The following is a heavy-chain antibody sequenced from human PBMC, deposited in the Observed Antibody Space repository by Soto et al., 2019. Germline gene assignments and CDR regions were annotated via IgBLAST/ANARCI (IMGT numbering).Heavy chain of an antibody. D-gene: IGHD3-10*01. V-gene: IGHV3-23*01. CDR1: GFTFSTYA. Sequence: EVQLLESGGDLVQPGGYLRLSCAASGFTFSTYAMSWVRQAPGKGLEWVSTISSSGGNTYYTDSVKGRFTIYRDNSKNTLYLQMNSLRAEDTAIYYCAKRPTSTGFGDPFDIWGQGTMVTVSS. CDR3: AKRPTSTGFGDPFDI. J-gene: IGHJ3*02. CDR2: ISSSGGNT.